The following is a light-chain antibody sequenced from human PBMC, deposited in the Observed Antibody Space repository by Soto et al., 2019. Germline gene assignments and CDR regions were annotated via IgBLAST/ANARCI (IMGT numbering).Light chain of an antibody. V-gene: IGKV1-9*01. Sequence: DIQLTQSPSFLSASVGDRVTITCRASQAISSSLAWYQHNPGKAPQLLIYAASTLQNGVPSSFSGSGSGTDFTLTISSLPPEDFATYYCQHLNDYRYTFGQGTKVEIK. CDR1: QAISSS. J-gene: IGKJ2*01. CDR2: AAS. CDR3: QHLNDYRYT.